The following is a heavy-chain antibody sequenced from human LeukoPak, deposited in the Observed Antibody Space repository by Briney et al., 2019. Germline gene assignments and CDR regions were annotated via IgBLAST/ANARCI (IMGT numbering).Heavy chain of an antibody. V-gene: IGHV4-59*08. J-gene: IGHJ3*02. Sequence: SETLSLTCTVSGGSISSYYWSWIRQPPGKGLEWIGYIYYSGRTNYNPSLKSRVTISVDTSKNQFSLKLSSVTAADTAVYYCARREQQLVRGAFDIWGQGTMVTVSS. D-gene: IGHD6-13*01. CDR1: GGSISSYY. CDR2: IYYSGRT. CDR3: ARREQQLVRGAFDI.